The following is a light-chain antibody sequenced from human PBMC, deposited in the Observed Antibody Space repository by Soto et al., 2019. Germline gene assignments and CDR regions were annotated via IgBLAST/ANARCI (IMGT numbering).Light chain of an antibody. J-gene: IGLJ1*01. Sequence: QSVLTQPASVSGSPGQSITISCTGTSSDIGGHHFVSWYQQQSGKAPKLVIYEVTDRPSGVSDCFSGSKSGNTASLTISGLQPEDEADYYCSSYTSRSLYVFGPGTKVTVL. CDR3: SSYTSRSLYV. CDR2: EVT. V-gene: IGLV2-14*01. CDR1: SSDIGGHHF.